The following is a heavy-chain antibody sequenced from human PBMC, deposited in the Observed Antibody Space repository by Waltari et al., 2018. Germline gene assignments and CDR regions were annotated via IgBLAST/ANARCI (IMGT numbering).Heavy chain of an antibody. CDR2: IDEDGSSA. Sequence: DVHLVESGGGLVQPRGPLRLSCTVSGFTFGTPWMPWVRQVPGKGLVWISRIDEDGSSAIYADSVKGRFTVSRDNAKNTLYLEMNNLKAEDTAVYYCASDCCGSGYRIHYWGQGTLVNVSS. V-gene: IGHV3-74*01. CDR1: GFTFGTPW. D-gene: IGHD3-3*01. CDR3: ASDCCGSGYRIHY. J-gene: IGHJ4*02.